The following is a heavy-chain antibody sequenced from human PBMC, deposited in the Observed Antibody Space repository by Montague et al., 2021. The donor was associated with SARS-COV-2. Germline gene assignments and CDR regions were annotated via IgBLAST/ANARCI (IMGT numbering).Heavy chain of an antibody. J-gene: IGHJ5*01. D-gene: IGHD3/OR15-3a*01. Sequence: SETLSLTCTVSGASISSDSYFWTWNRQPPGKELKGNMGLTHSRTSNYTFSLHTRTTIDVDTSRNQFSLRLTSVTATDAASYFCARRGVLDFYESAGYKYIWWFDSWGQGTLVTVSS. CDR2: LTHSRTS. V-gene: IGHV4-39*01. CDR3: ARRGVLDFYESAGYKYIWWFDS. CDR1: GASISSDSYF.